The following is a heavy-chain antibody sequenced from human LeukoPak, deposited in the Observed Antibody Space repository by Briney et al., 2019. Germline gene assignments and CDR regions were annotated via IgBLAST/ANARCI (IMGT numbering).Heavy chain of an antibody. CDR1: GGSISSGGYY. J-gene: IGHJ4*02. CDR2: IYYSGST. D-gene: IGHD5-18*01. Sequence: SETLSLTCTVSGGSISSGGYYWSWIRQHPGKGLEWIGYIYYSGSTYYNPSLKSRVTISVDTSKNQFSLKLSSVTAADTAVYYCAGERDTAMGLDYWGQGTLVTVSS. V-gene: IGHV4-31*03. CDR3: AGERDTAMGLDY.